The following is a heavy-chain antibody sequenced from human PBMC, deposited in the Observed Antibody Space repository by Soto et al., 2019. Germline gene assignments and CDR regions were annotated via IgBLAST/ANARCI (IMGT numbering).Heavy chain of an antibody. CDR3: APLTTRSLLDY. V-gene: IGHV1-46*01. Sequence: ASVKVSCKASGYTFTSYYMHWVRQAPGQGLEWMGIIDPSGGSTSYAQKFQGRVTMTRDTSTSTVYMELSSLRSEDTAVYYCAPLTTRSLLDYWGQGTLVTVSS. D-gene: IGHD4-4*01. CDR2: IDPSGGST. CDR1: GYTFTSYY. J-gene: IGHJ4*02.